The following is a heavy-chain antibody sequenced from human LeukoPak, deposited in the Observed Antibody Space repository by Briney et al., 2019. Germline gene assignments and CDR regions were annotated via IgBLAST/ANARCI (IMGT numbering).Heavy chain of an antibody. Sequence: ASVTVSCKASGYTFTGYYMHWVRQAPGQGLEWMGWINPNSGGTNYAQKFQGRVTMTRDTSISTAYMELSRLRSDDTAVYYCARVANYYGSSGYYYWGQGTLVTVSS. CDR2: INPNSGGT. D-gene: IGHD3-22*01. CDR1: GYTFTGYY. J-gene: IGHJ4*02. CDR3: ARVANYYGSSGYYY. V-gene: IGHV1-2*02.